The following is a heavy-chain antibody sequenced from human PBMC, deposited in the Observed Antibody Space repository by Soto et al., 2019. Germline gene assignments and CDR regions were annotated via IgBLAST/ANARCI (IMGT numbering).Heavy chain of an antibody. J-gene: IGHJ3*02. CDR2: ISWNSGSI. CDR3: AKASYFDWPTEMDDAFDI. V-gene: IGHV3-9*01. CDR1: GFTFDDYA. Sequence: GGSLRLSCAASGFTFDDYAMHWVRQAPGKGLEWVSGISWNSGSIGYADSVKGRFTISRDNAKNSLYLQMNSLRAEDTALYYCAKASYFDWPTEMDDAFDIWGQGTMDTVSS. D-gene: IGHD3-9*01.